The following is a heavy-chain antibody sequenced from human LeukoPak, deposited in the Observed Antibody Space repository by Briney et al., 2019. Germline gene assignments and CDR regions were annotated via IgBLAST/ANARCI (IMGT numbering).Heavy chain of an antibody. CDR1: GGSFSGYY. V-gene: IGHV4-34*01. J-gene: IGHJ4*02. Sequence: SETLSLTCAVYGGSFSGYYWSWIRQPPGKGLEWIGEINHSGSTNYNPSLKSRVTISVDTSKNQFSLKLSSVTAADTAVYYCARRSIRHATMVRGVITPFDYWGQGTLVTVSS. CDR2: INHSGST. CDR3: ARRSIRHATMVRGVITPFDY. D-gene: IGHD3-10*01.